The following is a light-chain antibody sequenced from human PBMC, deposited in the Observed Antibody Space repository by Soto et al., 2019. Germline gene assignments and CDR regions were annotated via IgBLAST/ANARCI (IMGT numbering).Light chain of an antibody. CDR3: QQRGNWPWT. CDR1: QSVSSRS. V-gene: IGKV3D-20*02. J-gene: IGKJ1*01. Sequence: EIVMTQSPATLSVSPGERATLSCRASQSVSSRSLAWYQQKPGQAPRLLISDASNRAADIPDRFTGSGSGTDFTLTISSLEPEDFAVYYCQQRGNWPWTFGQGTKVDIK. CDR2: DAS.